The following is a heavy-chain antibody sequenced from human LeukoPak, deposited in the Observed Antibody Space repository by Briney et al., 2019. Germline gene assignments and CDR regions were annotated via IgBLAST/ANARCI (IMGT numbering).Heavy chain of an antibody. Sequence: SETLSLTCTVSGGSISSSSYYWGWIRQPPGKGLEWIGRFYTSGGTNYNPSLKSRVTISVDTSKNQFSLKLSSVTAADTAVYYCAREIGRIGVVVIAWYFDLWGRGTLVTVSS. CDR3: AREIGRIGVVVIAWYFDL. CDR2: FYTSGGT. CDR1: GGSISSSSYY. V-gene: IGHV4-39*07. D-gene: IGHD3-22*01. J-gene: IGHJ2*01.